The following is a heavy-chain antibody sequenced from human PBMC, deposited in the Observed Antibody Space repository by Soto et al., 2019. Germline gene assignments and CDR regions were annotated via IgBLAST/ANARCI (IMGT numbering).Heavy chain of an antibody. CDR3: ARGPDNEGYFDY. V-gene: IGHV1-69*12. Sequence: QVRLVQSEAEVKKPGSSVKVSCKASGGTFSNYAITSVRQAPGQGLEWMGVIILPFGTPNYAQTFQGRATITADESMSTAYMELSGLRSEDTAVYYCARGPDNEGYFDYWGRRTLVTVSS. CDR2: IILPFGTP. J-gene: IGHJ4*02. CDR1: GGTFSNYA. D-gene: IGHD1-1*01.